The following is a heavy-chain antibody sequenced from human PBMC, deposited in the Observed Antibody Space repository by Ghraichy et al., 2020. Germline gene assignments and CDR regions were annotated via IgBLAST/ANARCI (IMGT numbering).Heavy chain of an antibody. CDR2: MNPNSGNT. J-gene: IGHJ4*02. CDR1: GYTFTSYD. CDR3: ATIAVAGTGGFDY. D-gene: IGHD6-19*01. V-gene: IGHV1-8*01. Sequence: ASVKVPCKASGYTFTSYDINWVRQATGQGLEWMGWMNPNSGNTGYAQKFQGRVTMTRNTSISTAYMELSSLRSEDTAVYYCATIAVAGTGGFDYWGQGTLVTVSS.